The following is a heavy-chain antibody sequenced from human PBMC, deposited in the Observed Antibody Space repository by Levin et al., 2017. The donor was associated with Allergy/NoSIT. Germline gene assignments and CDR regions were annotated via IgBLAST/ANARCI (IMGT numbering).Heavy chain of an antibody. CDR1: GGSFSGYY. CDR2: INHSGST. V-gene: IGHV4-34*01. CDR3: ARGYSTRRYCSSTSCSSWFDP. J-gene: IGHJ5*02. Sequence: PSETLSLTCAVYGGSFSGYYWSWIRQPPGKGLEWIGEINHSGSTNYNPSLKSRVTISVDTSKNQFSLKLSSVTAADTAVYYCARGYSTRRYCSSTSCSSWFDPWGQGTLVTVSS. D-gene: IGHD2-2*01.